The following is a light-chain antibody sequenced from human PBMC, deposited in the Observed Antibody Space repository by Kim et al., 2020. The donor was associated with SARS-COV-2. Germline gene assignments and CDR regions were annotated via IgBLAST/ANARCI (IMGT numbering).Light chain of an antibody. CDR3: QQYLSSSPSVS. V-gene: IGKV1-5*01. J-gene: IGKJ4*01. Sequence: VGDRVTITCLANENIDRWLAWYQHKPGKAPKLLIYYVSSLESGVPSRFSGSGSGTEFTLTISSLQPDDFATYFCQQYLSSSPSVSFGGGTKVDIK. CDR2: YVS. CDR1: ENIDRW.